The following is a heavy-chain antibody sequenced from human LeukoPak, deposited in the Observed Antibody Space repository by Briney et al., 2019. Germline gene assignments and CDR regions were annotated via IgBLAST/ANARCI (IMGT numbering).Heavy chain of an antibody. V-gene: IGHV6-1*01. Sequence: SQTFSLTCAISGDTVSSNSAAWNWIRQSPSRGLEWLGRTYYRSKWYNDYAVSVKSRITINPDTSKNQFSLQLNSVTPEDTAVYYCARERRVYGDSQDFDYWGQGTLVTVSS. D-gene: IGHD4-17*01. J-gene: IGHJ4*02. CDR3: ARERRVYGDSQDFDY. CDR1: GDTVSSNSAA. CDR2: TYYRSKWYN.